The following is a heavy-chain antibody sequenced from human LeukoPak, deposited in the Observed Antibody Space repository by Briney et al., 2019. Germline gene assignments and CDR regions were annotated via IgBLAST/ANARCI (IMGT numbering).Heavy chain of an antibody. D-gene: IGHD3-10*01. J-gene: IGHJ4*02. CDR3: ARVFKEGSGSKYYFDY. CDR1: GGSISSYY. CDR2: IYYSGST. V-gene: IGHV4-59*01. Sequence: SETLPLTCTVSGGSISSYYWSWIRQPPGKGLEWIGYIYYSGSTNYNPSLKSRVTISVDTSKNQFSLKLSSETAADTAVYYCARVFKEGSGSKYYFDYWGQGTLVTVSS.